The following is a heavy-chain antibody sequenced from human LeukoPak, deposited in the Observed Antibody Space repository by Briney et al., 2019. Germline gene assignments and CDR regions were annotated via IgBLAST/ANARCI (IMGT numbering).Heavy chain of an antibody. CDR1: GGSISSSSYY. J-gene: IGHJ6*03. V-gene: IGHV4-39*07. CDR3: ARVKVASSRMVSYYYYMDV. CDR2: IYYSGST. D-gene: IGHD2-8*01. Sequence: SETLSLTCTVSGGSISSSSYYWGWIRQPPGKGLEWIGSIYYSGSTYYNPSLKSRVTISVDTSKNQFSLKLSSVTAADTAVYYCARVKVASSRMVSYYYYMDVWGKGTTVTVSS.